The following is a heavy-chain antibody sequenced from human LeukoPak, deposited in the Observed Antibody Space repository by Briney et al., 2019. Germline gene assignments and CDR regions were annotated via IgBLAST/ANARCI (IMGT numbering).Heavy chain of an antibody. CDR1: GGTFSSYA. CDR3: ARPNRGYSYGFKFRPPQTLGMDV. D-gene: IGHD5-18*01. CDR2: IIPICGTA. J-gene: IGHJ6*02. V-gene: IGHV1-69*13. Sequence: SVKVSCKASGGTFSSYAISWVRQAPGQGLEWMGGIIPICGTANYAQKFQGRVTITADESTSTAYMELSSLRSEDTAVYYCARPNRGYSYGFKFRPPQTLGMDVWGQGTTVTVSS.